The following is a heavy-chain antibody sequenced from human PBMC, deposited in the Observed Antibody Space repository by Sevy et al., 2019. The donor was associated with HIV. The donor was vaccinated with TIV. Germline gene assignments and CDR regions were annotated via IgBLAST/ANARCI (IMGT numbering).Heavy chain of an antibody. CDR3: ARDYYDSSGYYANDGFHI. D-gene: IGHD3-22*01. V-gene: IGHV1-18*01. CDR1: GYTFIRYG. J-gene: IGHJ3*02. Sequence: ASVKVSCKASGYTFIRYGISWVRQAPGQGLEWMGWISAYNGSTSYAQTLQGRVTMTTDTSTSTAYMELRSLRSDDTAVYYCARDYYDSSGYYANDGFHIWGQRTVVTVSS. CDR2: ISAYNGST.